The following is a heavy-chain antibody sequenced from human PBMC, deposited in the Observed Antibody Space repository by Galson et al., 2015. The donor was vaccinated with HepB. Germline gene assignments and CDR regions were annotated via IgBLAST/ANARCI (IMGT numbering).Heavy chain of an antibody. D-gene: IGHD2-2*01. CDR3: ARDHIVVVLAANPPDSATELDY. CDR2: ISAYNGNT. Sequence: SVKVSCKASGYTFTSYGISWVRQAPGQGLEWMGWISAYNGNTNYAQKLQGRVTMTTDTSTSTAYMELRSLRSDDTAMYYCARDHIVVVLAANPPDSATELDYWGQGTLVTVSS. J-gene: IGHJ4*02. V-gene: IGHV1-18*01. CDR1: GYTFTSYG.